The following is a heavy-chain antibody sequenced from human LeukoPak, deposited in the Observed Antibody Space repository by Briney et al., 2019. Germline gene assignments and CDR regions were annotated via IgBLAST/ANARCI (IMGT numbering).Heavy chain of an antibody. CDR1: GGSFSGYY. CDR3: ARWLQRGLIAAAGYNWFDP. D-gene: IGHD6-13*01. CDR2: INHSGST. V-gene: IGHV4-34*01. J-gene: IGHJ5*02. Sequence: SETLSLTCAVYGGSFSGYYWSWIRQPPGKGLEWIGEINHSGSTNYNPSLKSRVTISVDTSKNQFSLKLSSGTAADTAVYYCARWLQRGLIAAAGYNWFDPWGQGTLVTVSS.